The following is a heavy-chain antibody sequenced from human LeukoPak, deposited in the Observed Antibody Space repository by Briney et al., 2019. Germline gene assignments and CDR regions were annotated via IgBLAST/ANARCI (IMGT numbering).Heavy chain of an antibody. CDR3: ARADTAMGKANDS. Sequence: ASVKVSRKASGYTFTSYYMHWVRQAPGQGLEWMGIINPSGGSTSYAQKFQGRVTMTRDTSTSTLYMELSSLSSEDTAVYYCARADTAMGKANDSWGQGTLVTVSA. D-gene: IGHD5-18*01. CDR2: INPSGGST. CDR1: GYTFTSYY. J-gene: IGHJ4*02. V-gene: IGHV1-46*01.